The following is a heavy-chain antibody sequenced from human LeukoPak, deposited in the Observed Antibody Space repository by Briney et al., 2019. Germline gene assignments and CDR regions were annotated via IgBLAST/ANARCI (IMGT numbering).Heavy chain of an antibody. CDR2: IYHSGST. CDR3: ARDQVGATTIFDY. Sequence: SETLSLTCSVFGYSISSGYYWGWIRQPPGKGLEWIGSIYHSGSTYYNPSLKSRVTISVDTSKNQFSLKLSSVTAADTAVYYCARDQVGATTIFDYWGQGTLVTVSS. J-gene: IGHJ4*02. V-gene: IGHV4-38-2*02. D-gene: IGHD1-26*01. CDR1: GYSISSGYY.